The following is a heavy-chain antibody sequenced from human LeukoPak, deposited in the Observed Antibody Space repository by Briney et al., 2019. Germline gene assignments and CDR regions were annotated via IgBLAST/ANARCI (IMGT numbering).Heavy chain of an antibody. CDR1: GVRSSNYA. Sequence: GGSLRLTCVVSGVRSSNYAMGWVRQAPGKGLEWVSSITSNGNDTFYAVSVKGRFTISRDNSRDTVFLQMNSLRADDTAVYYCALDWGFDYWGQGTLVTVSS. J-gene: IGHJ4*02. CDR2: ITSNGNDT. D-gene: IGHD3-3*01. V-gene: IGHV3-23*01. CDR3: ALDWGFDY.